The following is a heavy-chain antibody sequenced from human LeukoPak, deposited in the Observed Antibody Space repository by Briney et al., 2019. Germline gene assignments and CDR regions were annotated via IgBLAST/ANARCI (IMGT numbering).Heavy chain of an antibody. J-gene: IGHJ3*02. CDR1: GGSISSYY. CDR2: IYYSGST. D-gene: IGHD3-22*01. CDR3: ARRTYYYDSSGQYFDI. V-gene: IGHV4-59*01. Sequence: PSETLSLTCTVSGGSISSYYWSWLRQPPGKGLEWIGYIYYSGSTNYNPSLKSRVTISVDTSKNQFSLKLSSVTAADTAVYYCARRTYYYDSSGQYFDIWGQGTMVTVSS.